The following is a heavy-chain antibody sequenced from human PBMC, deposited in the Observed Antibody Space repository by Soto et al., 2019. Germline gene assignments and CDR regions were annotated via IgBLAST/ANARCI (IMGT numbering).Heavy chain of an antibody. CDR2: IYYSGST. Sequence: PSETLSLTCTVSGGSISSSSYYWGWIRQPPGKGLEWIGSIYYSGSTYYNPSLKSRVTISVDTSKNQFSLKLSSVTAADTAVYYCARHWMQWELLGYYYYGMDVWCPGTLVTV. D-gene: IGHD1-26*01. V-gene: IGHV4-39*01. CDR1: GGSISSSSYY. J-gene: IGHJ6*02. CDR3: ARHWMQWELLGYYYYGMDV.